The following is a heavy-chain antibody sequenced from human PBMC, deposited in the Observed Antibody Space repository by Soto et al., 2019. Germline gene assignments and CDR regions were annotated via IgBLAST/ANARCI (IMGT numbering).Heavy chain of an antibody. CDR3: AKGSGGSAYSSFGS. V-gene: IGHV3-23*01. J-gene: IGHJ4*02. CDR1: GFAFSSYA. CDR2: LDNSGDKA. D-gene: IGHD2-15*01. Sequence: PGGSLRLSCAASGFAFSSYAMAWVRQAPGKGLECVSILDNSGDKAYYADSAKGRFTISRDTSKNTLSLQVSSLRVEDTAVYYCAKGSGGSAYSSFGSWGQGVLVTVSS.